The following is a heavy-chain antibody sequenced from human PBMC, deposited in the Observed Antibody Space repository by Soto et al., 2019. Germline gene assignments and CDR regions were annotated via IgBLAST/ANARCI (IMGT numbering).Heavy chain of an antibody. Sequence: QVQLQQWGAGLLKPSETLSLTCAVYGGSFSGYYWSWIRQPPGKGLEWIGEINHSGSTNYNPSLKSRVTISVDTSKNQFSLKLSSVTAADTAVYYCARAPPLGRIAAAGPDYWGQGTLVTVSS. CDR3: ARAPPLGRIAAAGPDY. CDR1: GGSFSGYY. D-gene: IGHD6-13*01. V-gene: IGHV4-34*01. J-gene: IGHJ4*02. CDR2: INHSGST.